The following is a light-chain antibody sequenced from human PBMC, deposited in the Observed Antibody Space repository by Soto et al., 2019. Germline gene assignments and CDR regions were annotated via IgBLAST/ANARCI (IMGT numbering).Light chain of an antibody. Sequence: QSALTQPDSLSGSPGQSITISCTGSSSDIGGFDLVSWYQQHPGKAPKLLLYEVNKRPSGVSNRFSGSKSGNTASLTISGLKVEDEADYYCCSSGGSPTYVFGTGTKVTVL. CDR2: EVN. CDR1: SSDIGGFDL. J-gene: IGLJ1*01. CDR3: CSSGGSPTYV. V-gene: IGLV2-23*02.